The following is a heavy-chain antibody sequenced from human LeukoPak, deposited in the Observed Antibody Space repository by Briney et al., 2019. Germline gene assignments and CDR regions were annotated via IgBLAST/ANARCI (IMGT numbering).Heavy chain of an antibody. V-gene: IGHV3-48*03. J-gene: IGHJ3*02. D-gene: IGHD4-23*01. CDR2: ISSSGSTI. CDR3: ARMTTVVLGAFDI. Sequence: GGSLRLSCADSGFTFSSYEMNWVRQAPGKGLEWISYISSSGSTIYYADSVKGRFTISRDNAKNSLYLQMNSLRAEDTAVYYCARMTTVVLGAFDIWGQGTMVIVSS. CDR1: GFTFSSYE.